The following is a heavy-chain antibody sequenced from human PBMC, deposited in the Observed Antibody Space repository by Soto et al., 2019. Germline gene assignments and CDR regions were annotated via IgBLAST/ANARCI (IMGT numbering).Heavy chain of an antibody. Sequence: LRLSCAASGFSFSSYSMNWVRQAPGKGLEWISYLSSSKTYIWYADSVKGRFTISRDNAKNSLSLQMNSLRDEDTAVYYCVRDSGWAFDIWGLGTMVTVSS. CDR3: VRDSGWAFDI. CDR2: LSSSKTYI. CDR1: GFSFSSYS. V-gene: IGHV3-48*02. D-gene: IGHD6-19*01. J-gene: IGHJ3*02.